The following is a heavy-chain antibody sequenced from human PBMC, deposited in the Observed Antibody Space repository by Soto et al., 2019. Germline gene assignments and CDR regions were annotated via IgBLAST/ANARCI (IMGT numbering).Heavy chain of an antibody. CDR2: ISSSSSYI. D-gene: IGHD5-12*01. CDR3: ARGGYSGYYYYGMDV. J-gene: IGHJ6*02. V-gene: IGHV3-21*01. CDR1: GFTFRSYS. Sequence: SLRLSCAASGFTFRSYSMNWVRQAPGKGLEWVSSISSSSSYIYYADSVKGRFAISRDNAKNSLYLQMNSLRAEDTAVYYCARGGYSGYYYYGMDVWGQGTTVTVSS.